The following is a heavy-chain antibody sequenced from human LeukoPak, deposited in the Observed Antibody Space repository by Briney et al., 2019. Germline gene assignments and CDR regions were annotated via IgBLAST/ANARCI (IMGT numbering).Heavy chain of an antibody. V-gene: IGHV4-39*01. J-gene: IGHJ3*02. CDR3: ARHHQVWFGERVAFDI. D-gene: IGHD3-10*01. CDR1: GGSISSSSYY. Sequence: SETLSLTCTVSGGSISSSSYYWGWIRQPPGKGLEWIRSICYSGSTYYNPSLESRVTISVDTSKNQASLKLSPLTAPATARHSRARHHQVWFGERVAFDIWGQGTMVTVSS. CDR2: ICYSGST.